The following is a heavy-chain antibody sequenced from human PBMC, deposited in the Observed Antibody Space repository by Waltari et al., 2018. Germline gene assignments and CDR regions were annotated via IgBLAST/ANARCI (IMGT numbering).Heavy chain of an antibody. J-gene: IGHJ3*02. Sequence: QVQLVESGGGVVQPGRSLRLSCAASGFTFSSYAMHWVRQAPGKGLEWVAVISNDGSNKYYADSVKCRFTISRDNSKNTLYLQMNSLRAEDTAVYYCAREAARPGAFDIWGQGTMVTVSS. CDR3: AREAARPGAFDI. CDR1: GFTFSSYA. V-gene: IGHV3-30-3*01. D-gene: IGHD6-6*01. CDR2: ISNDGSNK.